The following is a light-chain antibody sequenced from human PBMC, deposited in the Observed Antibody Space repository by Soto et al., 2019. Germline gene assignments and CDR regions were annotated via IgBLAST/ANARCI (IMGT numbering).Light chain of an antibody. CDR3: QKYGSSPPIT. V-gene: IGKV3-20*01. CDR2: GAS. CDR1: QSVSNNY. J-gene: IGKJ5*01. Sequence: IVSPQSPGTLSLSPGESATLSCRARQSVSNNYLAWYQQKPGQAPRLLIYGASNRATGIPDRFSGSGSGTDFTLTIRRLEPEDLAVYYCQKYGSSPPITVGQGTRLEIK.